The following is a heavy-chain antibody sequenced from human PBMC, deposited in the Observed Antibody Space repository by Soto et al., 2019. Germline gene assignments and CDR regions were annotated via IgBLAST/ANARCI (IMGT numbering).Heavy chain of an antibody. CDR2: IYYSGST. Sequence: PSETLSLTCTVSGGSVSSGSYYWSWIRQPPGKGLEWIGYIYYSGSTNYNPSPKSRVTISVDTSKNQFSLKLSSVTAADTAVYYCARTAYYYDSSGLDYWGQGTLVTVSS. CDR1: GGSVSSGSYY. J-gene: IGHJ4*02. CDR3: ARTAYYYDSSGLDY. V-gene: IGHV4-61*01. D-gene: IGHD3-22*01.